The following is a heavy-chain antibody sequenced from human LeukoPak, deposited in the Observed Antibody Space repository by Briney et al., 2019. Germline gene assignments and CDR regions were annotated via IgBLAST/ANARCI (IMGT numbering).Heavy chain of an antibody. CDR1: EFTFSNYG. J-gene: IGHJ4*02. Sequence: GGSLRLSCAASEFTFSNYGMHWVRQAPGKGLEWVAFIRYDGSNKYYADSVKGRFTISRDNSKNTLYLQMNSLRAEDTAVYYCAKDLLRFLEWLLFDYWGQGTLVAVSS. CDR2: IRYDGSNK. V-gene: IGHV3-30*02. D-gene: IGHD3-3*01. CDR3: AKDLLRFLEWLLFDY.